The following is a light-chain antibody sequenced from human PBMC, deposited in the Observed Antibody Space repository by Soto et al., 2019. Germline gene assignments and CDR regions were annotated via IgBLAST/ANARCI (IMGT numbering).Light chain of an antibody. Sequence: AIQLTQSPSSLSASVGDGVTITCRASQGISSALAWYQQKPGRAPKLLIYDASRLESGVPSRFSGSGSGTDFTLTISSLQSDDSATYYCQQFKSYPITFGQGTRLEIE. CDR3: QQFKSYPIT. CDR1: QGISSA. CDR2: DAS. V-gene: IGKV1-13*02. J-gene: IGKJ5*01.